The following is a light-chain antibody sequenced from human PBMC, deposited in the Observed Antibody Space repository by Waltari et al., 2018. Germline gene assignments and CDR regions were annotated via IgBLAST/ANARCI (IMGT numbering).Light chain of an antibody. J-gene: IGKJ1*01. CDR1: RSVSNNY. V-gene: IGKV3-20*01. Sequence: EIVLTQSPGTLSLSPGERATLPCRASRSVSNNYLAWYQQKSGQAPRLLIYLASTRATGIPDRFSGSGSGTDFTLTISRLEPEDFAVYYCQQYGTSPPGTFGQGTKEEIK. CDR3: QQYGTSPPGT. CDR2: LAS.